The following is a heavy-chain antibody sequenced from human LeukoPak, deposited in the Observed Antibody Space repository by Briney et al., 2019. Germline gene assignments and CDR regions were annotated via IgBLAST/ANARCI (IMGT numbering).Heavy chain of an antibody. D-gene: IGHD3-10*01. J-gene: IGHJ3*02. CDR2: ISNEGTTT. CDR3: ARGWFGPDS. Sequence: GESLRLSCAASGLTFSGRSMHWVRQAPGKGLVWISGISNEGTTTNYADSVKGRFTIPRDNAKNTLYLQMKSLRAEDTAVYYCARGWFGPDSWDQGTMVTVSS. V-gene: IGHV3-74*01. CDR1: GLTFSGRS.